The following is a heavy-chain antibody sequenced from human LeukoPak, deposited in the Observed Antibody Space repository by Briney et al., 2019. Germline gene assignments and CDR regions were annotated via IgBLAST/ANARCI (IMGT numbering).Heavy chain of an antibody. CDR3: ARVFDSGSQAYFYYMDV. CDR2: IYSSGST. Sequence: PSETLSLTCAVYGGSFSGYYWSWIRQPPGKGLEWIGYIYSSGSTNYNPSLKSRVTMSVDTSKNQFSLKVSSVTAADTAVYYCARVFDSGSQAYFYYMDVWGKGTTVTVSS. V-gene: IGHV4-59*01. CDR1: GGSFSGYY. D-gene: IGHD3-10*01. J-gene: IGHJ6*03.